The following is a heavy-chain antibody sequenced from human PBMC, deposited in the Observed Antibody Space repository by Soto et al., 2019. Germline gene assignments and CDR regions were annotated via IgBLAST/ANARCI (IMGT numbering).Heavy chain of an antibody. V-gene: IGHV1-2*04. CDR2: INPNSGGT. J-gene: IGHJ3*02. CDR3: ARDVVRQLAPTPDAFDI. D-gene: IGHD6-6*01. Sequence: ASVKVSCKASGYTFTGYYMHWVRQAPGQGLEWMGWINPNSGGTNYAQKFQGWVTMTRDTSTSTAYMELSSLRSDDTAVYYCARDVVRQLAPTPDAFDIWGQGTMVTVSS. CDR1: GYTFTGYY.